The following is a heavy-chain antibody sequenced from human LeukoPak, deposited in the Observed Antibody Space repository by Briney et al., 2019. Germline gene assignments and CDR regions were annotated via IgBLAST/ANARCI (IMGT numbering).Heavy chain of an antibody. CDR2: INSDGSST. D-gene: IGHD5-18*01. CDR1: GFTFSSYW. CDR3: ARVEGVRGYSFSIGY. J-gene: IGHJ4*02. V-gene: IGHV3-74*01. Sequence: GGSLRLSCAASGFTFSSYWMHWVRQAPGKGLVWVPRINSDGSSTSYADSVKGRFTISRDNAKNTLYLQMNSLRAEDTAVYYCARVEGVRGYSFSIGYWGQGTLVTVSS.